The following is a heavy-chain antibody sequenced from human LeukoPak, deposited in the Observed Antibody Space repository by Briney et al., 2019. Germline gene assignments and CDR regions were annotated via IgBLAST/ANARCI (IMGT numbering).Heavy chain of an antibody. D-gene: IGHD1-14*01. Sequence: SETLSLTCTVSGGSIGSYYWNWIRQAPGKGLEWIGYIHYSGSTNHNSSLKSRVTISVDTSKNQYSLKLSSVTAADTAVYYCARLTGIGGGFDYWGQGTLVTVSS. V-gene: IGHV4-59*01. CDR1: GGSIGSYY. J-gene: IGHJ4*02. CDR2: IHYSGST. CDR3: ARLTGIGGGFDY.